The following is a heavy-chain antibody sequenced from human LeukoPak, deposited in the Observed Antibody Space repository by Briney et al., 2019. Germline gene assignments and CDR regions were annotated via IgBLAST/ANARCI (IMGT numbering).Heavy chain of an antibody. D-gene: IGHD3-16*01. CDR3: ARGRYGPRLGN. Sequence: SETLSLTCAVYGASFRDSYWSWIRQSPEKGLEWIGEINNSGSTSYNPSLNSRVIMSVDRSKNQFSLRLTSVTAADTAVYYCARGRYGPRLGNWGQGTLVTVSS. CDR2: INNSGST. CDR1: GASFRDSY. V-gene: IGHV4-34*01. J-gene: IGHJ4*02.